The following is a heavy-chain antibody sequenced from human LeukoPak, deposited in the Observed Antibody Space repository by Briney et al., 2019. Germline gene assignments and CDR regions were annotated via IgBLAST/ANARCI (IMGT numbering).Heavy chain of an antibody. Sequence: SYIYYADSVKGRFTISRDNAKNSLYLQMNSLRAEDTAVYYCARGLITMVRGVPPYSFDYWGQGTLVTVSS. CDR2: SYI. D-gene: IGHD3-10*01. J-gene: IGHJ4*02. CDR3: ARGLITMVRGVPPYSFDY. V-gene: IGHV3-21*01.